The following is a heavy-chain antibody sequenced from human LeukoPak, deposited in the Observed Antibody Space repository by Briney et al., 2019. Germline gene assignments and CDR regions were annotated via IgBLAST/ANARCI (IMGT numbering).Heavy chain of an antibody. CDR2: MNPNSGNT. CDR1: GYTFTSYD. J-gene: IGHJ4*02. Sequence: ASVKVSCKASGYTFTSYDINWVRQATGQGLEWMGWMNPNSGNTGYAQKFQGRVTMTRNTSISTAYMELSSLRSEDTAVYYCARGIAYYDSSGYYLFDYWGQGTLVTVSS. CDR3: ARGIAYYDSSGYYLFDY. V-gene: IGHV1-8*01. D-gene: IGHD3-22*01.